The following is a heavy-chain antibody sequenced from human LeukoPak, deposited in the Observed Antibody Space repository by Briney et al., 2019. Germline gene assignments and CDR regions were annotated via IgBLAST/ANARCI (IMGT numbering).Heavy chain of an antibody. CDR3: ARDKGGEYGSGSYNYYYYMDV. V-gene: IGHV4-38-2*02. CDR1: GYSISSGYH. CDR2: IYHSGST. Sequence: SETLSLTCTVSGYSISSGYHWGWIRQPPGKGLEWIGSIYHSGSTYYNPSLKSRVTISVDTSKNQFSLKLSSVTAADTAVYYCARDKGGEYGSGSYNYYYYMDVWGKGTTVTVSS. D-gene: IGHD3-10*01. J-gene: IGHJ6*03.